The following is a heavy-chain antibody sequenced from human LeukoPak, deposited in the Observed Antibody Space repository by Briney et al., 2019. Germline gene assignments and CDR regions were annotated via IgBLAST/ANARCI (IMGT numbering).Heavy chain of an antibody. J-gene: IGHJ4*02. CDR1: GGSISSGGYY. D-gene: IGHD3-22*01. CDR3: ARTYYFDSSGSYHPYFDY. Sequence: SQTLSLTCTVSGGSISSGGYYWSWIRQYPGKGLEWLGLIYYSGSTNYNPSLESRVTISVDTSKNQFSLKVSSVTTADTAVYYCARTYYFDSSGSYHPYFDYWGQGTLVTVSS. CDR2: IYYSGST. V-gene: IGHV4-31*03.